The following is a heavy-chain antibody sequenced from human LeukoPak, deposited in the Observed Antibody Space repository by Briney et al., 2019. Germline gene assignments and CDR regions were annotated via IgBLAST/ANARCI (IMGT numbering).Heavy chain of an antibody. CDR1: GYTFTSYG. CDR2: ISAYNGNT. Sequence: ASVKVSCKASGYTFTSYGISWVRQAPGQGLEWMGWISAYNGNTNYAQKLQGRVTVTTDTSTSTAYMELRSLRSDDTAVYYCARDTYYYGSGSYNFDYWGQGTLVTVSS. J-gene: IGHJ4*02. D-gene: IGHD3-10*01. V-gene: IGHV1-18*01. CDR3: ARDTYYYGSGSYNFDY.